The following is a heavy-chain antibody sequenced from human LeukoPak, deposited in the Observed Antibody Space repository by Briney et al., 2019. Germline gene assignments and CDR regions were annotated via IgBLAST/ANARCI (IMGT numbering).Heavy chain of an antibody. CDR1: GYPFTSYN. D-gene: IGHD3-3*01. Sequence: ASVKVSCKASGYPFTSYNVNWVRQATGQGLEWMGWMNTNSGNTGYSQNFQGRVTMTRDTSISTAYMELSSLMSEDTAVYYCARGLPKAAFGVVIEDWGQGTLVTVSS. V-gene: IGHV1-8*01. CDR3: ARGLPKAAFGVVIED. CDR2: MNTNSGNT. J-gene: IGHJ1*01.